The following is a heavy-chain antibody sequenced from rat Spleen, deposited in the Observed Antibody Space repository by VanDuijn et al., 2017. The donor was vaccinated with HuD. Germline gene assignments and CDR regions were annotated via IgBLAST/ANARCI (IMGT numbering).Heavy chain of an antibody. CDR3: TNLFGERDY. CDR1: GFTFSNFP. CDR2: ITNTGGST. V-gene: IGHV5-31*01. J-gene: IGHJ2*01. Sequence: EVQLVESGGGLVQPGRSLKLSCAASGFTFSNFPMAWVRQAPGKGLEWVASITNTGGSTYYPDSVKGRFTISRDNAKSTLYLQMNSLRSEDTATYYCTNLFGERDYWGQGVMVTVSS. D-gene: IGHD4-3*01.